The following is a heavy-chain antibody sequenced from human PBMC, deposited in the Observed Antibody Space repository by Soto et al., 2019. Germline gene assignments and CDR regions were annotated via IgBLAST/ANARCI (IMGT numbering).Heavy chain of an antibody. D-gene: IGHD2-2*01. CDR3: ARDEGYCSSTSCQAPWLDP. J-gene: IGHJ5*02. V-gene: IGHV1-18*01. CDR2: ISAYNGNT. Sequence: VKVSCKASGYTFTSYGISWVRQAPGQGLEWMGWISAYNGNTNYAQKLQGRVTMTTDTSTSTAYMELRSLRSDDTAVYYCARDEGYCSSTSCQAPWLDPWGQGTLVTVSS. CDR1: GYTFTSYG.